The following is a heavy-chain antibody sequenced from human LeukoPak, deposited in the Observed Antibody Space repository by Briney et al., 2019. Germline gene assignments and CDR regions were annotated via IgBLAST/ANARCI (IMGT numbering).Heavy chain of an antibody. CDR3: AREHYGSGSYYSGYYFDY. V-gene: IGHV3-20*04. D-gene: IGHD3-10*01. Sequence: GGSLRLSCAASGFTFDDYGMSWVRQAPGKGLEWVCGINWNGGSTGYADSVKGRFTISRDNAKNSLYLQMNSLRAEDTALYYCAREHYGSGSYYSGYYFDYWGQGTLVTVSS. J-gene: IGHJ4*02. CDR2: INWNGGST. CDR1: GFTFDDYG.